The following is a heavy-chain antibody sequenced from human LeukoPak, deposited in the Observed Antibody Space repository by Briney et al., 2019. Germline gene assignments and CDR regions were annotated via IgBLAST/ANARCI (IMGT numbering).Heavy chain of an antibody. CDR1: GGSISSYY. V-gene: IGHV4-59*01. CDR2: IYYSGST. D-gene: IGHD2-2*01. J-gene: IGHJ4*02. Sequence: SETLSLTCTVSGGSISSYYWSWIRQPPGKGLEWIGYIYYSGSTNYSPSLKSRVTISVDTSKNQFSLKLSSVTAADAAVYYCARVVVPAALDYWGQGTLVTVSS. CDR3: ARVVVPAALDY.